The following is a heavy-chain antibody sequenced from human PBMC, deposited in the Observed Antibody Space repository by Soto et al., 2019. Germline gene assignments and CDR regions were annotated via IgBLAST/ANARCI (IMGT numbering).Heavy chain of an antibody. D-gene: IGHD2-21*02. Sequence: QLQLQESGSGLVKPSQTLSLTCAVSGGSISSGGYSWSWIRQPPGKGLEWIGYIYHSGSTYYNPSLKSRVTISLDRTHNQFSLKLSSVTAADTAVYYGARGPYCGGDCYSCQVDSWGQGTVVTVSS. CDR1: GGSISSGGYS. J-gene: IGHJ4*02. V-gene: IGHV4-30-2*01. CDR2: IYHSGST. CDR3: ARGPYCGGDCYSCQVDS.